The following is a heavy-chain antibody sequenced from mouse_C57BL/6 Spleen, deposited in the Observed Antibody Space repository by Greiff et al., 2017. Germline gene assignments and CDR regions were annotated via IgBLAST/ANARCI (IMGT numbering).Heavy chain of an antibody. CDR1: GYSFTGYY. V-gene: IGHV1-42*01. J-gene: IGHJ2*01. CDR3: ARGELLRYFDY. CDR2: INPSTGGT. D-gene: IGHD1-1*01. Sequence: VHVKQSGPELVKPGASVKISCKASGYSFTGYYMNWVKQSPEKSLEWIGEINPSTGGTTYNQKFKAKATLTVDKSSSTAYMQLKSLTSEDSAVYYCARGELLRYFDYWGQGTTLTVSS.